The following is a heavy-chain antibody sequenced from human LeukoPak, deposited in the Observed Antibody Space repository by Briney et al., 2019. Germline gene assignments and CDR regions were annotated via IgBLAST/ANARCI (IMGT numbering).Heavy chain of an antibody. CDR1: GGSFSAYY. CDR2: TNHSGST. V-gene: IGHV4-34*01. CDR3: ARGGGYCTGGTCYSNRYYFDY. D-gene: IGHD2-15*01. J-gene: IGHJ4*02. Sequence: PSETLSLTCAVYGGSFSAYYWSWIRQPPGKGLEWIGETNHSGSTNYNPSLKSRVTMSVDTSTSQFSLKLSSVTAADTAVYYCARGGGYCTGGTCYSNRYYFDYWGQGTLVTVSS.